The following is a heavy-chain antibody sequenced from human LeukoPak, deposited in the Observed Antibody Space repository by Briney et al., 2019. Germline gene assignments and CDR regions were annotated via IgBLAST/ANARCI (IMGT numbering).Heavy chain of an antibody. Sequence: PSETLSLTCAVYGGSFSGYYWSWIRQPPGKGLEWIGEINHSGSTNYNPSLKSRVTISVDTSKNQSSLKLSSVTAADTAGYYCAXXXXLFITGTTGDFDYWGQGTLVTVSS. CDR2: INHSGST. CDR1: GGSFSGYY. J-gene: IGHJ4*02. CDR3: AXXXXLFITGTTGDFDY. D-gene: IGHD1-7*01. V-gene: IGHV4-34*01.